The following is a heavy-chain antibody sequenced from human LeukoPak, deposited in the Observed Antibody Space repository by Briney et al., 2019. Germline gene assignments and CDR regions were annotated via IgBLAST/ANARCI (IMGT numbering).Heavy chain of an antibody. CDR3: AKPADGASVRRYFQH. CDR2: VTGGGGTT. D-gene: IGHD2-8*01. V-gene: IGHV3-23*01. J-gene: IGHJ1*01. CDR1: GFTFRSYA. Sequence: PGGSLRLSCAASGFTFRSYAMSWVRQAPGKGLEWVSTVTGGGGTTYYADSVRGRFTISRDNSKNTLFLQMNSLRAEDTAIYYCAKPADGASVRRYFQHWGQGTLVTVSS.